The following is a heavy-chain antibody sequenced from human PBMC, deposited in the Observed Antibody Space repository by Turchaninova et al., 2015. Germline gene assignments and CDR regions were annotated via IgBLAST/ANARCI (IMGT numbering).Heavy chain of an antibody. D-gene: IGHD3-9*01. CDR2: VYGCDSDV. J-gene: IGHJ4*02. V-gene: IGHV5-51*01. CDR3: VTYYDILS. Sequence: EVQLVQSGAEVKRPGESLKISCKHSGYSFSSYWMGWVRQLPGKGFEWMGIVYGCDSDVRYSPFFQGQVTISVDKSFDTSYLQWSALKASDSAIYYCVTYYDILSWGQGTQVTVSS. CDR1: GYSFSSYW.